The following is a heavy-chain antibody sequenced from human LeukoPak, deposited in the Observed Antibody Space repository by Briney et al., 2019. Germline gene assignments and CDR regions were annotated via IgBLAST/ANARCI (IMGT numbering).Heavy chain of an antibody. J-gene: IGHJ5*02. D-gene: IGHD4-17*01. CDR1: GFTFSSYS. V-gene: IGHV3-21*01. CDR2: ISSSSSYI. CDR3: TKGRGGA. Sequence: GGSLRLSCAASGFTFSSYSMNWVRQAPGKGLEWVSSISSSSSYIYYADSVKGRFTISRDNAKKSLHLQMNSLRAEDTAVYYCTKGRGGAWGQGTLVTVSS.